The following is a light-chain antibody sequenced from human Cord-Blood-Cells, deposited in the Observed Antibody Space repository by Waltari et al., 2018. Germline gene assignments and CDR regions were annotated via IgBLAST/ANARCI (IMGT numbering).Light chain of an antibody. CDR2: AAS. Sequence: AIRITQSPSSLSASTGDRVTITCRASQGISSYLAWYQQKPGKAPKLLIYAASTLQSGVPSRFSGSGSGTDFTLTISCLQSEDVATYYCQQYYSYPPLTFGGGTKVEIK. CDR3: QQYYSYPPLT. CDR1: QGISSY. V-gene: IGKV1-8*01. J-gene: IGKJ4*01.